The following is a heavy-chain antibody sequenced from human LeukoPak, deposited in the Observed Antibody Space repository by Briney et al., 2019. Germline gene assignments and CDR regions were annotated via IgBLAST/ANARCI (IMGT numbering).Heavy chain of an antibody. CDR1: GYTLTELS. V-gene: IGHV1-24*01. Sequence: ASVKVSCKVSGYTLTELSIHWVRQAPGKGLEWMGGFDPEDGETIYAQKFQGRVTMTEDTSTDTAYMELSSLRSEDTAVYYCATKGWLRYYYYYGMDVWGQGTTVTVSS. CDR3: ATKGWLRYYYYYGMDV. D-gene: IGHD5-12*01. CDR2: FDPEDGET. J-gene: IGHJ6*02.